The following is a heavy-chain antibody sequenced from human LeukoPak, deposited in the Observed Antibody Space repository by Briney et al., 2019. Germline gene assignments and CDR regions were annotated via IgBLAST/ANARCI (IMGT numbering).Heavy chain of an antibody. CDR3: ARGDLSYSSSAPGSY. D-gene: IGHD6-6*01. CDR2: IYHSGST. J-gene: IGHJ4*02. CDR1: GGSISSNNW. Sequence: SETLSLTCAVSGGSISSNNWWSWVRQPPGKGLEWIGEIYHSGSTNYNPSLKSRVTISVDKSKNQFSLKLSSVTAADAAVYYCARGDLSYSSSAPGSYWGQGTLVTVSS. V-gene: IGHV4-4*02.